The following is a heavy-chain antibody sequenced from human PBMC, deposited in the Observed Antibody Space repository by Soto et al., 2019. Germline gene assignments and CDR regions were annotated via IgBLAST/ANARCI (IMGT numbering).Heavy chain of an antibody. J-gene: IGHJ6*02. Sequence: QVPLQESGPGLVKPSQTLSLTCTVSGGSINGGRYYWNWIRQHPGKGLEWIGYIYESGTIDYNPSLKSRVIISEDASKNQFSLGLISVAAADTAVYYCARDRGFGMDAGGQGTMVIVSS. CDR1: GGSINGGRYY. V-gene: IGHV4-31*03. CDR2: IYESGTI. CDR3: ARDRGFGMDA.